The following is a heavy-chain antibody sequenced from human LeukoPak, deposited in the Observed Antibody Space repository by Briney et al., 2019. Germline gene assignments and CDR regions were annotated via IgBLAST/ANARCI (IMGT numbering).Heavy chain of an antibody. CDR2: IYYSGST. Sequence: SETLSLTCTVSGGSVSSGSNYWSWIRQPPGKGLEWIGYIYYSGSTDYTPSLKSRVTISVDTSKNQFSLKLSSVTAADTAVYYCARDRYYYDTGSYFFFDLWGRGTLVTVSS. D-gene: IGHD3-22*01. CDR1: GGSVSSGSNY. CDR3: ARDRYYYDTGSYFFFDL. V-gene: IGHV4-61*01. J-gene: IGHJ2*01.